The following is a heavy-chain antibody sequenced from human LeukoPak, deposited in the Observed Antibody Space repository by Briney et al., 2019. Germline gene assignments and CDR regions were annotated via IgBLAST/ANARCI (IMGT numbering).Heavy chain of an antibody. D-gene: IGHD3-9*01. CDR2: IIAYNGNT. CDR3: ASGADILTGYSYDY. CDR1: GYTFTSYG. J-gene: IGHJ4*02. Sequence: ASVKVSCKASGYTFTSYGISWVRQAPGQGLEWMGWIIAYNGNTNYAQKLQGRVTMTTDTSTSTAYMELRSLRSDDTAVYYCASGADILTGYSYDYWGQGTLVTVSS. V-gene: IGHV1-18*01.